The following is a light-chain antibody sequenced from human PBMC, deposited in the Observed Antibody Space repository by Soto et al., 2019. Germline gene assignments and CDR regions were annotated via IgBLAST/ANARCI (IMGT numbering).Light chain of an antibody. V-gene: IGKV3-20*01. CDR2: GAS. J-gene: IGKJ4*01. CDR3: QQYGSSPLT. Sequence: EIVLTQSPGTLSLSPGERATLSCRASKSVSSSYLAWYQQKPGQAPRLLIYGASSRATGIPDRFSGSGSGTDFTLTISRLEPEDFAVYYCQQYGSSPLTCGGGTKVESK. CDR1: KSVSSSY.